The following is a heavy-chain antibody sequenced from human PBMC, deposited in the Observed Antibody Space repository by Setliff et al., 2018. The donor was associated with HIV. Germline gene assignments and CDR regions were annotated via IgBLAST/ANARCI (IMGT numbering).Heavy chain of an antibody. V-gene: IGHV4-31*03. J-gene: IGHJ5*01. D-gene: IGHD3-22*01. CDR3: ARYDMPSSHSSGYYYDS. CDR2: ICCSGST. CDR1: GDSISSGSSY. Sequence: SETLSLTCTVSGDSISSGSSYWSWIRQHPGKGLEWIGYICCSGSTYYNPSLQSRITISVDTSKNQFSLKLNSVTAADTAIYYCARYDMPSSHSSGYYYDSWGQGALVTSPQ.